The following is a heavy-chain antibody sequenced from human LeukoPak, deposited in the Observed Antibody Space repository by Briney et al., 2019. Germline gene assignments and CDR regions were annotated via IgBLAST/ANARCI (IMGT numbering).Heavy chain of an antibody. D-gene: IGHD3-10*02. CDR2: INPNSGGT. V-gene: IGHV1-2*06. Sequence: GASVKVSCKASGYTFTGYYMHWVRQAPGQGLEWMGRINPNSGGTNYAQKFQGRVTMTRDTSIGTAYMELSRLRSDDTAVYYCARLLRGTTFGLDPWGQGTLVTVSS. J-gene: IGHJ5*02. CDR1: GYTFTGYY. CDR3: ARLLRGTTFGLDP.